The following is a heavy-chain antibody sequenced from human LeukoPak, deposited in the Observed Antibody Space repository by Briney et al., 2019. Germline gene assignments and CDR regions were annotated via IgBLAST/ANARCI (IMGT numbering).Heavy chain of an antibody. V-gene: IGHV3-33*03. D-gene: IGHD5/OR15-5a*01. Sequence: GRSLRLSCAASGFTFSRYGMHWVRQAPGKGLEWVAVIWYDGSKKFYTDSVKGRFTISRDNAKNTLYLQMNSLRAEDTAVYYCANVYRDEPFDIWGQGTMVTVSS. CDR2: IWYDGSKK. CDR1: GFTFSRYG. J-gene: IGHJ3*02. CDR3: ANVYRDEPFDI.